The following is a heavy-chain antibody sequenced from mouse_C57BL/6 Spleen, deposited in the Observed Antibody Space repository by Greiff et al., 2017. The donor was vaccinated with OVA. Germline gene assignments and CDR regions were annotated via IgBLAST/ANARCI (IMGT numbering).Heavy chain of an antibody. D-gene: IGHD1-1*01. CDR2: ISSGGSYT. Sequence: EVMLVESGGDLVKPGGSLKLSCAASGFTFSSYGMSWVRQTPDKRLEWVATISSGGSYTYYPDSVKGRFTISRDNAKNTLYLQMSSLKSEDTAMYYCARPIYYYGSSYEGWYFDVWGTGTTVTVSS. CDR1: GFTFSSYG. V-gene: IGHV5-6*01. J-gene: IGHJ1*03. CDR3: ARPIYYYGSSYEGWYFDV.